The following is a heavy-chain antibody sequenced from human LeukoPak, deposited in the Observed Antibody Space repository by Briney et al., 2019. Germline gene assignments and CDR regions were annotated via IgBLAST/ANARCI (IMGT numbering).Heavy chain of an antibody. D-gene: IGHD1-1*01. CDR2: IFPLDSDT. J-gene: IGHJ5*02. CDR1: AYTFSTSW. CDR3: ATVGTTGTRWFDP. Sequence: GESLKISCKGSAYTFSTSWIAWVRQMPGKGLEWMGIIFPLDSDTRYSPSLQGQVTISVDKSISTAYLQWSSLKTLDTAIYYCATVGTTGTRWFDPWGQGTLVTVSS. V-gene: IGHV5-51*01.